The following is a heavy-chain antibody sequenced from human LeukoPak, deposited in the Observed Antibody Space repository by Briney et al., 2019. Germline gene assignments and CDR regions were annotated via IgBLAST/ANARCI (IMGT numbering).Heavy chain of an antibody. V-gene: IGHV4-59*08. D-gene: IGHD3-22*01. J-gene: IGHJ2*01. Sequence: KPSETLSLTCTVSGGSISYYYWSWIRQPPGKGLEWIGYIYYSGSTNYNPSLKSRVTISVDTSKNQFSLKLSSVTAADTAVYHCARQGRVYYYDSSGYYSPRTYFDLWGRGTLVTVSS. CDR1: GGSISYYY. CDR3: ARQGRVYYYDSSGYYSPRTYFDL. CDR2: IYYSGST.